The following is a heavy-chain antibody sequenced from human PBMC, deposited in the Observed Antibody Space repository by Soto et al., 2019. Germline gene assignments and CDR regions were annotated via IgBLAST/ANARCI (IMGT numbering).Heavy chain of an antibody. V-gene: IGHV4-30-4*08. D-gene: IGHD2-2*01. CDR3: ATVGRSCGTTTCSAYYFGMDV. CDR1: GFTISSDDYY. CDR2: IYYSGTT. Sequence: SETLSLTCTVSGFTISSDDYYWSWIRQPPGKGLEWIAYIYYSGTTYYNPSLKSRVTISVDTSKNQFSLKLNSVTAADTAVYYCATVGRSCGTTTCSAYYFGMDVWGQGTTVTVSS. J-gene: IGHJ6*02.